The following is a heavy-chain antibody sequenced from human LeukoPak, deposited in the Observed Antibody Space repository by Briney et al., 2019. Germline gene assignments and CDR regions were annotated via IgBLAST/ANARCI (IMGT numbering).Heavy chain of an antibody. CDR2: IYPGDSDT. J-gene: IGHJ4*02. V-gene: IGHV5-51*01. D-gene: IGHD6-19*01. Sequence: GESLKISCKGSGYTFTSYWIGWVRQMPGKGLEWMGFIYPGDSDTKYSPSFQGQVTISADKSISTARLQWSSLKASDTAMYYCVRTPGIAVGHFDYWGQGTLVTVSS. CDR1: GYTFTSYW. CDR3: VRTPGIAVGHFDY.